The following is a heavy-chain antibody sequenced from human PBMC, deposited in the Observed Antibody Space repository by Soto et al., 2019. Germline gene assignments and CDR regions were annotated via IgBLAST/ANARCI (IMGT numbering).Heavy chain of an antibody. CDR1: GFSLSKARMG. J-gene: IGHJ4*02. D-gene: IGHD1-26*01. CDR3: ARALREGLPIYYFDS. CDR2: IFWNDER. Sequence: QVTLKESGPVLVKPTETLTLTCSVSGFSLSKARMGVSWIRQPPGKALEWLAHIFWNDERSYNTSLKSRLTLSRDTSKSRVVLPMTNVDPVDTGTYFCARALREGLPIYYFDSWGQGTLVTVSS. V-gene: IGHV2-26*01.